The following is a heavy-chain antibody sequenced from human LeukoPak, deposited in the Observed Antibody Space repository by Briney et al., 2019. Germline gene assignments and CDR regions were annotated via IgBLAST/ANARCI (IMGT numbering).Heavy chain of an antibody. Sequence: GGSLRLSCAASGFTFSSYEMNWVRQAPGKGLEWVSYIGSSGSSIYYADSVKGRFTISRDNSKNTLYLQMNSLRAEDMAVYYCAKAYSSSWYDAFDIWGQGTMVTVSS. J-gene: IGHJ3*02. CDR2: IGSSGSSI. D-gene: IGHD6-13*01. CDR3: AKAYSSSWYDAFDI. CDR1: GFTFSSYE. V-gene: IGHV3-48*03.